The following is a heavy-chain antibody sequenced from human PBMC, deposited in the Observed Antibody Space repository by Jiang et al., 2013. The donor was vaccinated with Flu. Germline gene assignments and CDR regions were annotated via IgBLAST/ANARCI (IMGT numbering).Heavy chain of an antibody. CDR3: AHRLHDYDNIGYPFDF. J-gene: IGHJ4*02. CDR2: IYWDGDT. CDR1: GFSLRVGGVG. D-gene: IGHD3-22*01. V-gene: IGHV2-5*02. Sequence: PTQTLTLTCTFSGFSLRVGGVGVGWIRQPPGKALEWLAVIYWDGDTHYSPSLYNRLTISKDTSENQVFLTMTNMGPVDTATYYCAHRLHDYDNIGYPFDFWGQGILVTVSS.